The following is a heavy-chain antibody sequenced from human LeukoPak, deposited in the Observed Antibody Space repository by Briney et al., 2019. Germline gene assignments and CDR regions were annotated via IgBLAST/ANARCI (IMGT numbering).Heavy chain of an antibody. Sequence: SETLSLTCTVSGGSINSYYWRWIRQPPGKGLEWIGYISYSGTTNYSPSLNSRVTISLDTSKNQSSLKLTSVTAADTAVYYCARTTTTFDDWGQGTLVTVSS. CDR3: ARTTTTFDD. V-gene: IGHV4-59*01. J-gene: IGHJ4*02. CDR2: ISYSGTT. D-gene: IGHD4-17*01. CDR1: GGSINSYY.